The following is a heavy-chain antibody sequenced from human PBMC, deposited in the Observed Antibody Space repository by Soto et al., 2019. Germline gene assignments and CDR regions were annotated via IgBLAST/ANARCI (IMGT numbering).Heavy chain of an antibody. CDR3: ARVSVDVPE. Sequence: QLVQAGAEVKKPGASVRVSCKTSGPTFIAYYIHWVRQAPGQGLEWMGWIDPKSGGTTYEQKFLGRVTMTRDTSSNTAYMDLDRLTSDDKAVYYCARVSVDVPEWGQGTLLTVSS. CDR1: GPTFIAYY. D-gene: IGHD5-12*01. J-gene: IGHJ4*02. CDR2: IDPKSGGT. V-gene: IGHV1-2*02.